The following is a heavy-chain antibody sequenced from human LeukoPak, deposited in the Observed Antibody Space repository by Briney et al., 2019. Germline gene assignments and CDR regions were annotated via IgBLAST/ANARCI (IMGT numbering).Heavy chain of an antibody. CDR3: ARDCSSTSCYYVDV. CDR1: GFTFSSYA. Sequence: GGSLRLSCAASGFTFSSYAMHWVRQAPGKGLEWVAVISYDGSNKYYADSVKGRFTISRDNSKNTLYLQMNSLRAEDTAVYYCARDCSSTSCYYVDVWGKGTTVTVSS. CDR2: ISYDGSNK. V-gene: IGHV3-30-3*01. D-gene: IGHD2-2*01. J-gene: IGHJ6*03.